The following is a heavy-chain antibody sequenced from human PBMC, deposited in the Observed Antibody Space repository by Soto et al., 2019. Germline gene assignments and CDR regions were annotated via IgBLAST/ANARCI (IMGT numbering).Heavy chain of an antibody. D-gene: IGHD6-13*01. CDR1: GYSFTSYW. CDR3: ARHGYPEWFDP. CDR2: IDPSDSYT. Sequence: PGESLKICCKGSGYSFTSYWISWVRQMPGKGLEWMGRIDPSDSYTNYSPSFQGHVTISADKSISTAYMQWSSLKASDTDMYYCARHGYPEWFDPWGQGTLVTVS. J-gene: IGHJ5*02. V-gene: IGHV5-10-1*01.